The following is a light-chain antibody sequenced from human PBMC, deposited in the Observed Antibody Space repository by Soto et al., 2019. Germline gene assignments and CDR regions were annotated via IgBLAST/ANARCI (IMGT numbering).Light chain of an antibody. Sequence: EIVLTQSPGSLSLSPGERAALCCRASQTVSTNYLAWYQQKPCQAPRLLIYGASKRATGIPDRFSGSGSGTDFTLTISRLEPEDFAVYCCQQYGSSPRTFGQGTKVDI. V-gene: IGKV3-20*01. CDR3: QQYGSSPRT. CDR1: QTVSTNY. CDR2: GAS. J-gene: IGKJ1*01.